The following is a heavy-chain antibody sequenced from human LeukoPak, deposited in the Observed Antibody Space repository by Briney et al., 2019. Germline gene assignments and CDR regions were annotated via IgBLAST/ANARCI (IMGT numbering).Heavy chain of an antibody. CDR3: ARGGSSWSGGGFDY. Sequence: PGGSLRLSCAASGFTFSTYAISWVRQAPGKGLEWVSYISSSGSTTNYADSLKGRFTISRDNGKNSLLLQINSLRAEDTAVYYCARGGSSWSGGGFDYWGQGTLVIVSS. CDR1: GFTFSTYA. V-gene: IGHV3-48*04. J-gene: IGHJ4*02. D-gene: IGHD6-13*01. CDR2: ISSSGSTT.